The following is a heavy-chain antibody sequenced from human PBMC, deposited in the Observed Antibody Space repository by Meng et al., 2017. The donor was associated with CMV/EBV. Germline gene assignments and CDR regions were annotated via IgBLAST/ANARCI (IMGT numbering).Heavy chain of an antibody. CDR2: ISYDGSNK. J-gene: IGHJ6*02. V-gene: IGHV3-30-3*01. CDR3: ASAAYYDFWSGHYLGRHINYGMDV. D-gene: IGHD3-3*01. CDR1: GFTFSSYA. Sequence: GESLKISCAASGFTFSSYAMHWVRQAPGKGLEWVAVISYDGSNKYYADSVKGRFTISRDNSKNTLYLQMNSLRAEDTAVYYCASAAYYDFWSGHYLGRHINYGMDVWGQGTTVTVSS.